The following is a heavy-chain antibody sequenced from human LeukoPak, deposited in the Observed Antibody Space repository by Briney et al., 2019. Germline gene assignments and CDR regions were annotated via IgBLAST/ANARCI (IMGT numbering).Heavy chain of an antibody. CDR3: ARGHSGEAGYY. CDR1: GGTFSSYA. Sequence: ASVKVSCKASGGTFSSYAISWVRQAPGQGLEWMGWMNPNSGNTGYAQKFQGRVTMTRNTSISTAYMELSSLRSEDTAVYYCARGHSGEAGYYWGQGTLVTVSS. J-gene: IGHJ4*02. CDR2: MNPNSGNT. D-gene: IGHD6-19*01. V-gene: IGHV1-8*02.